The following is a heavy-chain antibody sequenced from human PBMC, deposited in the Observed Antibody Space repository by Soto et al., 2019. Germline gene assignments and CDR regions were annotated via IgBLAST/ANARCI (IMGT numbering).Heavy chain of an antibody. CDR2: IIPIFGTA. V-gene: IGHV1-69*13. D-gene: IGHD3-22*01. CDR3: ASTMISYYGMDV. CDR1: GGTFSSYA. J-gene: IGHJ6*02. Sequence: SVKVSCKVSGGTFSSYAISWVRQAPAQGLEWMGGIIPIFGTANYAQKFQGRVTITADESTSTAYMELSSLRSEDTAVYYCASTMISYYGMDVWGQGTTVTVSS.